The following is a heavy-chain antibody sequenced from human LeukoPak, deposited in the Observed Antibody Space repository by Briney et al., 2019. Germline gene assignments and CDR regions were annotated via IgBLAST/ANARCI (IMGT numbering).Heavy chain of an antibody. CDR2: ISSSSSYI. V-gene: IGHV3-21*01. Sequence: GGSLRLSCAASGFTFSSYSMNWVRQAPGKGLEWVSSISSSSSYIYYADSVKGRFTISRDNAKNSLYLQMNSLRAEDTAVYYCVSTRASRRGAFDVWGQGTMVTVSS. CDR1: GFTFSSYS. CDR3: VSTRASRRGAFDV. D-gene: IGHD3-10*01. J-gene: IGHJ3*01.